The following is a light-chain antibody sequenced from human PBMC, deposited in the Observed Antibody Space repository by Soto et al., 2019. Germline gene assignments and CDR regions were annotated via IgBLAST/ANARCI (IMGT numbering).Light chain of an antibody. CDR3: QQRSNWTIT. Sequence: EIVLTQSPATLSLSPGERATLSCRASQSVSSYLAWYQQKPGQAPRLLIYDASNRATGIPARFSGSRYGTDFTLTISSLEPEDFAVYYCQQRSNWTITFGQGTRLEIK. V-gene: IGKV3-11*01. J-gene: IGKJ5*01. CDR2: DAS. CDR1: QSVSSY.